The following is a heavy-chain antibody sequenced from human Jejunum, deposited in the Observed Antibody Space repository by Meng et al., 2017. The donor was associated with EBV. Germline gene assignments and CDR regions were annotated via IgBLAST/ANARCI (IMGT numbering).Heavy chain of an antibody. Sequence: QLQLQESGPGLVXXXXXLSLTCTVSGGSVSSSTYYWGWIRQPPGKGLEWIGNIHYSGSTYYEPSLKSRVTISVDTSKNQFSLKLTSVTAADTAVYYCVERGGGGRWGQGTLVTVSS. CDR3: VERGGGGR. CDR1: GGSVSSSTYY. D-gene: IGHD1-1*01. CDR2: IHYSGST. V-gene: IGHV4-39*07. J-gene: IGHJ4*02.